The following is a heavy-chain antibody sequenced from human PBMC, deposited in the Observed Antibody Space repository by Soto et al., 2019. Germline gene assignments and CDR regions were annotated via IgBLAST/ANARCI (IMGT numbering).Heavy chain of an antibody. CDR2: ISGTGGSP. CDR3: AKAMGGVGDPQIFYFHY. CDR1: GFSFRSYA. V-gene: IGHV3-23*01. D-gene: IGHD3-3*01. J-gene: IGHJ4*02. Sequence: QLGGSLRLSCAASGFSFRSYAMSWVRQAPGKGLEWVSGISGTGGSPFYADSVKGRFTMSRDNSKNTLYLHMNSLRAEDTAVYFCAKAMGGVGDPQIFYFHYWGQGTLVTVSS.